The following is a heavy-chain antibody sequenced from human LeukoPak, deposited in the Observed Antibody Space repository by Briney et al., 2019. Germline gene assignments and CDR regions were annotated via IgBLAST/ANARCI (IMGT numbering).Heavy chain of an antibody. J-gene: IGHJ6*03. Sequence: GGSLRLSCAASGFAFDDYAMHWVRQAPGKGLEWVSGISWNSGSIGYADSVKGRFTISRDNAKNSLYLQMNSLRAEDMASYYCAKDISSSPRYMDVWGKGTTVTVSS. CDR2: ISWNSGSI. CDR1: GFAFDDYA. CDR3: AKDISSSPRYMDV. V-gene: IGHV3-9*03. D-gene: IGHD6-13*01.